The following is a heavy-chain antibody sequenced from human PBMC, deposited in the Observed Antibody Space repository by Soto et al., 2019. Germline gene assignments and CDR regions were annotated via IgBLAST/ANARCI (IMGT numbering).Heavy chain of an antibody. J-gene: IGHJ4*02. CDR2: INTAGSVA. CDR1: GLTFRSYW. V-gene: IGHV3-74*03. CDR3: VRDMQLWRLDS. D-gene: IGHD2-21*01. Sequence: EVQLVESGGGLVQPGESLRLSCADSGLTFRSYWMHWVRQAPGKGLVWVSRINTAGSVAMYVDSVKGRFTISRDNAKNTLFLHMNSLRAEDTAVYYCVRDMQLWRLDSWCQGTLGTVSS.